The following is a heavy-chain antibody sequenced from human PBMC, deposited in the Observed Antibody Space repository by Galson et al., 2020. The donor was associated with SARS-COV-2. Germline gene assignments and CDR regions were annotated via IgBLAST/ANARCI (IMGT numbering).Heavy chain of an antibody. CDR2: ITSSSSST. J-gene: IGHJ4*02. D-gene: IGHD6-19*01. V-gene: IGHV3-48*02. CDR1: GFTFSSYG. CDR3: ARSDLIGVAGTAYYEY. Sequence: GESLKISCAASGFTFSSYGMHWVRQAPGKGLEWVSYITSSSSSTHYADSVKGRFTISRDNAKNSLYLQMNSLRDEDTAVYYCARSDLIGVAGTAYYEYWGQGTLVSVSS.